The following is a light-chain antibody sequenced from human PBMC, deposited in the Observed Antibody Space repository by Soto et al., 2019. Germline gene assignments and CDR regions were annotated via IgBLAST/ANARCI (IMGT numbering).Light chain of an antibody. CDR3: QQYGGSPQT. V-gene: IGKV3-11*01. CDR2: DAS. Sequence: EIVVRQSPATLSLSPGERATLSCRASQSVSSYLAWYQQKPGQAPRLLIYDASNRATGIPARFSGSGSGTDFTLTISRLEPEDFALYYCQQYGGSPQTFGQGTKVDIK. J-gene: IGKJ1*01. CDR1: QSVSSY.